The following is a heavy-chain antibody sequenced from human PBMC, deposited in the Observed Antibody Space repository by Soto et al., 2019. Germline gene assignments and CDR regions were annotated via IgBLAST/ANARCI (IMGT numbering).Heavy chain of an antibody. V-gene: IGHV3-23*01. D-gene: IGHD1-7*01. CDR1: GFTFSSYA. CDR2: ISGSGGST. Sequence: EVQLLESGGGLVQPGGSLRLSCAASGFTFSSYAMSWVRQAPGKGLEWVSAISGSGGSTYYADSVKGRFTISRDNSKNTLYLLMNTLRAEDTAVYYCARDQGWFNWNYGLDYWGQGTLVTVSS. J-gene: IGHJ4*02. CDR3: ARDQGWFNWNYGLDY.